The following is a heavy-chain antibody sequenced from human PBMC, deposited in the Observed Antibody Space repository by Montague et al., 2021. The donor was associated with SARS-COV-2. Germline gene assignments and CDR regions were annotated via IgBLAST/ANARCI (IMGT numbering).Heavy chain of an antibody. J-gene: IGHJ5*02. CDR2: IYYSGST. CDR3: AKIREQLVRRWFDP. Sequence: LSLTCTVSGGSISSAYYYWSWIRQHPGKGLEWIGYIYYSGSTYYXXXLKSRVTISVDTSKNQFSLKLNSVTAADTAVYYCAKIREQLVRRWFDPWGQGTLVTVSS. V-gene: IGHV4-31*03. CDR1: GGSISSAYYY. D-gene: IGHD6-13*01.